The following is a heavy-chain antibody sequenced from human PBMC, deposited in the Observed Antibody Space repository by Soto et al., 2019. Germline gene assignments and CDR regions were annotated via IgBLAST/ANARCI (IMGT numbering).Heavy chain of an antibody. V-gene: IGHV3-13*01. J-gene: IGHJ6*02. Sequence: PGGSLRFSCVGFGFTFSTYDMRWVRQNVGKGLEWVSSIGTDDDTYYPDSVRGRFTISREDAKNSSYLQMDSLRAGDTAVYYCARAYYDNSGYPLGGMDVWGQGTMVTVSS. CDR3: ARAYYDNSGYPLGGMDV. CDR2: IGTDDDT. D-gene: IGHD3-22*01. CDR1: GFTFSTYD.